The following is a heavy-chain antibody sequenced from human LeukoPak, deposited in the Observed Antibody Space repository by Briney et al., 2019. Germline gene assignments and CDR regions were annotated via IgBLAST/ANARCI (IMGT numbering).Heavy chain of an antibody. D-gene: IGHD2-8*01. J-gene: IGHJ4*02. CDR1: GYTFTGYY. CDR2: INPNSGGT. Sequence: ASLKVSCKASGYTFTGYYMHWVRQAPGQGLEWMGWINPNSGGTNYAQKFQGRVTMTRDTSISTAYMELSRLRSDDTAVYYCASGYCTNGVCYTGAYWGQGTLVTVSS. V-gene: IGHV1-2*02. CDR3: ASGYCTNGVCYTGAY.